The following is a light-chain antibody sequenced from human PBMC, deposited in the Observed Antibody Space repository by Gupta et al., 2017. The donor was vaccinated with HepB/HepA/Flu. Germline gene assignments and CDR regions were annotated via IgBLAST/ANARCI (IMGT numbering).Light chain of an antibody. V-gene: IGLV1-51*02. J-gene: IGLJ2*01. CDR2: KDG. Sequence: QSILTQPPSVYAAPGQEVTIPCSGSRSNVGYNYVSWYQQYPVTPHKVLISKDGQRHSGISDRFSASKFGTSATLVIAGLQTGDEASYYCGTWNERKVWLFGGGTSVTVL. CDR1: RSNVGYNY. CDR3: GTWNERKVWL.